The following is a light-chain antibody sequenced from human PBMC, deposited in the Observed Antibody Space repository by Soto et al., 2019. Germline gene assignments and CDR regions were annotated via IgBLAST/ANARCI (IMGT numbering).Light chain of an antibody. CDR3: QRSYGSPPWT. CDR1: QTISIF. CDR2: GAS. Sequence: DIQMTQSPSSLSASVGDRVTITCRASQTISIFLNWYQQKPGKAPELLIYGASTLQGGVPSRFSGSGSGTDFTLTISRLQPEDFATYYCQRSYGSPPWTFGQGTKVDIK. V-gene: IGKV1-39*01. J-gene: IGKJ1*01.